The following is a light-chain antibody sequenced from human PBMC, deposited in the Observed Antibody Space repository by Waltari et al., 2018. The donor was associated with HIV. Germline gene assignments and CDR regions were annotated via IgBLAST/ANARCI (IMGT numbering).Light chain of an antibody. J-gene: IGKJ1*01. Sequence: DIQMTQSPPSLSASVADPVPINCRASQHIGFHVNWYQYKIGRAPRLLIAATSNLQSGVPSRFSGSGFGTRVSLTISGPQADDFAQYFCQQSHGLPYTFGQGTRVEV. CDR2: ATS. CDR3: QQSHGLPYT. CDR1: QHIGFH. V-gene: IGKV1-39*01.